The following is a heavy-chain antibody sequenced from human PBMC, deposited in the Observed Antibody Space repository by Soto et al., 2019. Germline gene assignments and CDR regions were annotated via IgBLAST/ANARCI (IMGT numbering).Heavy chain of an antibody. D-gene: IGHD2-2*01. CDR2: IIPIFGTA. Sequence: SVKVSCKASGGTFSSYASSWVRQAPGQGLEWMGGIIPIFGTANYAQKFQGRVTITADESTSTAYMELSSLRSEDTAVYYCAREGRYCSSTSCYAGFNYWGQGTLVTVSS. V-gene: IGHV1-69*13. J-gene: IGHJ4*02. CDR3: AREGRYCSSTSCYAGFNY. CDR1: GGTFSSYA.